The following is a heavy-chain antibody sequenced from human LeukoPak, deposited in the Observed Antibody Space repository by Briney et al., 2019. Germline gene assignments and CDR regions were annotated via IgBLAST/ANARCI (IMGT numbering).Heavy chain of an antibody. D-gene: IGHD5-24*01. CDR2: IYYSGTT. J-gene: IGHJ4*02. V-gene: IGHV4-61*01. Sequence: SETLSLTCTVSGGSVSSGSYYWSWIRQPPGKGLECIGYIYYSGTTYYNPSLKSRVTISVDTSKNQFSLKLSSVTAADTAVYYCARVRRDGYNSPDYWGQGTLVTVSS. CDR3: ARVRRDGYNSPDY. CDR1: GGSVSSGSYY.